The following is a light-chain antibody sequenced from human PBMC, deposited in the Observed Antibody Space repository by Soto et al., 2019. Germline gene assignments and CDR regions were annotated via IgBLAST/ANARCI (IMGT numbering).Light chain of an antibody. Sequence: DIQMTQFPSTLSASVGDRVTITCRASQSISSWLAWYQKKPGKAPKLLIYKASSLESGVPARFSDSGSATEFTLTISSLQPDDFAIYYCQQYNSYWTFGQGTKVDIK. V-gene: IGKV1-5*03. CDR1: QSISSW. CDR2: KAS. CDR3: QQYNSYWT. J-gene: IGKJ1*01.